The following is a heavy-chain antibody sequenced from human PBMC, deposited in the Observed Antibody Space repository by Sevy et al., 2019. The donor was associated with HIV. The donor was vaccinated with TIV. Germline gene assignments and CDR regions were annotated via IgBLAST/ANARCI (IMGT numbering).Heavy chain of an antibody. V-gene: IGHV3-23*01. Sequence: GGSLRLSCAASGFTFSTYAMSWVRQAPGKGLEWVSAISGRDSGTFYAGSVKGRFTISRDNSKNKLYLQMNSLRAEDTAVYYFEKDQSLAFHDNPPTFDYWGQGTLVTVSS. J-gene: IGHJ4*02. CDR2: ISGRDSGT. CDR1: GFTFSTYA. CDR3: EKDQSLAFHDNPPTFDY. D-gene: IGHD6-19*01.